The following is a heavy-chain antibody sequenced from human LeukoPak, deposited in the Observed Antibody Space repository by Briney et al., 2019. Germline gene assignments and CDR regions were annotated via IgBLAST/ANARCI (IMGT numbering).Heavy chain of an antibody. J-gene: IGHJ3*02. CDR1: GYTFTGYY. CDR3: ARGGRGTTGAFDI. V-gene: IGHV1-2*04. CDR2: INPNSGGT. Sequence: ASVMVSCKASGYTFTGYYMHWVRQAPGQGLEWMGWINPNSGGTNYAQKFQGWVTMTRDTSISTAYMELSRLRSDDTAVYYCARGGRGTTGAFDIWGQGTMVTVSS. D-gene: IGHD1-1*01.